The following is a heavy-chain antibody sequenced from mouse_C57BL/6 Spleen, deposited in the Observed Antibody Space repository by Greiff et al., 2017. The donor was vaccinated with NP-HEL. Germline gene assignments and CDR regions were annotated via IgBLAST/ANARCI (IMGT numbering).Heavy chain of an antibody. CDR2: IDPSDSYT. CDR3: ARRVASMDY. CDR1: GYTFTSYW. J-gene: IGHJ4*01. D-gene: IGHD1-1*02. V-gene: IGHV1-50*01. Sequence: QVQLQQPGAELVKPGASVKLSCKASGYTFTSYWMQWVKQRPGQGLEWIGEIDPSDSYTNYNQKFKGKATLTVDTSSSTAYMQLSSLTSEDSAVYYCARRVASMDYWGQGTSVTVSS.